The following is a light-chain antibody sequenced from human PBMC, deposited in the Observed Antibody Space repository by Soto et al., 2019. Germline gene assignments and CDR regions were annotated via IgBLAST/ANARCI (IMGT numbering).Light chain of an antibody. Sequence: EIVFTRSPATLSLSPGERATLSCRASQSVSSYLAWYQQKPGQAPRLLIYDASNRATGIPARFSGSVSGTDFTLTIISLEPEDFSVYYCQQRSNWPLITFGQGTRLEIK. J-gene: IGKJ5*01. CDR3: QQRSNWPLIT. V-gene: IGKV3-11*01. CDR1: QSVSSY. CDR2: DAS.